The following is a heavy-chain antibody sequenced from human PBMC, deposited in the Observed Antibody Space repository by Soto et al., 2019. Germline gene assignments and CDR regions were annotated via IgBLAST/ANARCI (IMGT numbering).Heavy chain of an antibody. Sequence: EVQLAESGGGLVQPGESLRLSCVASGFIVSNYHVNWLRQAPGKGLEWVSVIRHDGETXXADSXKGRFTISRXXXXXTXXXXXXXXRXDDTAIYYCAKGIVAGVSAADYWGQGTLVTVSS. J-gene: IGHJ4*02. CDR1: GFIVSNYH. CDR3: AKGIVAGVSAADY. V-gene: IGHV3-66*01. D-gene: IGHD6-25*01. CDR2: IRHDGET.